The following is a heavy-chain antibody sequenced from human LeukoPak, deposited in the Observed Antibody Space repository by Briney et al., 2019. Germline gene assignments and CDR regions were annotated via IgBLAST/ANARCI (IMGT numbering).Heavy chain of an antibody. CDR3: ARLSRGAGAAKTFDY. J-gene: IGHJ4*02. V-gene: IGHV4-4*07. D-gene: IGHD6-13*01. CDR2: IYTSGST. CDR1: GGSISSYY. Sequence: SETLSLTCTVSGGSISSYYWSWIRQPAGKGLEWIGRIYTSGSTNYNPSLKSRVTMSVDTSKDQFSLRVTSVTAADTGMYYCARLSRGAGAAKTFDYWGQGILVTVSS.